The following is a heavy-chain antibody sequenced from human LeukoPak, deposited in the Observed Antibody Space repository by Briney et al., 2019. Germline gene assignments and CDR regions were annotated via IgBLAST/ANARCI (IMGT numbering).Heavy chain of an antibody. Sequence: PGGSLRLSCAASGFTFDDYGMSWVRHAPGKLLEWVSGINWNGGSTGYADSVKGRFTISRDNAKNSLYLQINSLRAEDTALYYWARAWDSSGYYYDSWGQGTLVTVSS. CDR1: GFTFDDYG. D-gene: IGHD3-22*01. CDR3: ARAWDSSGYYYDS. J-gene: IGHJ5*01. CDR2: INWNGGST. V-gene: IGHV3-20*04.